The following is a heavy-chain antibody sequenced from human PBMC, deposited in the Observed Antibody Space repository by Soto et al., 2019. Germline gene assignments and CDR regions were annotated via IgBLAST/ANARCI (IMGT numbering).Heavy chain of an antibody. CDR3: ARESVVLVPAAMEYYGMDV. Sequence: SVKVSCKASGGTFSSYAISWVRQAPGQGLEWMGGIIPIFGTANYAQKFQGRVTITADESTSTAYMELSSLRSEDTAVYYCARESVVLVPAAMEYYGMDVWGQGTTVTVSS. V-gene: IGHV1-69*13. D-gene: IGHD2-2*01. CDR2: IIPIFGTA. J-gene: IGHJ6*02. CDR1: GGTFSSYA.